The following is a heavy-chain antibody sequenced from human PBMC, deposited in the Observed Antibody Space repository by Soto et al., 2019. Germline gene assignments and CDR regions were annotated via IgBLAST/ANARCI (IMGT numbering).Heavy chain of an antibody. CDR2: INAGNGNT. J-gene: IGHJ4*02. CDR3: ARDIIVDDYMWGSYRYTGPFDY. Sequence: GASVKVSCKASGYTFTSYAMHWVRQAPGQRLEWMGWINAGNGNTKYSQKFQGRVTITRDTSASTAYMELSSLRSEDTAVYYCARDIIVDDYMWGSYRYTGPFDYWGQGTLVTVSS. V-gene: IGHV1-3*01. D-gene: IGHD3-16*02. CDR1: GYTFTSYA.